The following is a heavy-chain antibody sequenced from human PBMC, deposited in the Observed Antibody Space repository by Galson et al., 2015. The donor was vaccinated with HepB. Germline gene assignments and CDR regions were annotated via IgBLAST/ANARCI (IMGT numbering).Heavy chain of an antibody. J-gene: IGHJ3*02. CDR3: ARGGWELEAFDI. V-gene: IGHV3-13*01. D-gene: IGHD1-26*01. CDR1: GFTFSSYD. Sequence: SLRLSCAASGFTFSSYDMHWVRQATGKGLEWVSAIGTAGDTYYPGSVKGRFTISRENAKNSLYLQMNSLRAGDTAVYYCARGGWELEAFDIWGQGTMVTVSS. CDR2: IGTAGDT.